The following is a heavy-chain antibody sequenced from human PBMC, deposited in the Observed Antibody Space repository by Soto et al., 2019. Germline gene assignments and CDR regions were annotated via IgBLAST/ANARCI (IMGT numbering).Heavy chain of an antibody. D-gene: IGHD4-17*01. CDR1: GFPFSSYA. V-gene: IGHV3-23*01. J-gene: IGHJ4*02. Sequence: GGSLRISCAASGFPFSSYAMSWVRQAPGKGLEWVSAISGSGGSTYYADSVKGRFTISRDNSKNTLYLQMNSLRAEDTAVYYCAKDYGDYYFDYWGQGTLVTVSS. CDR3: AKDYGDYYFDY. CDR2: ISGSGGST.